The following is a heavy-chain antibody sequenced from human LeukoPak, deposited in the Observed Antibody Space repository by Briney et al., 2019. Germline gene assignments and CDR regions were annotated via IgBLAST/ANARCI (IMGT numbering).Heavy chain of an antibody. CDR1: GFPFNVQT. D-gene: IGHD1-26*01. CDR2: MRQDGSEI. J-gene: IGHJ4*02. CDR3: ARGGATRGRFEN. V-gene: IGHV3-7*01. Sequence: GRSLGLSCAASGFPFNVQTMSWVRQAPGKGLDWVASMRQDGSEIYYVDSVKGRFTISRDNPKNSLYLQMNSLRAEDTAVYYCARGGATRGRFENWGQGTLVTVSS.